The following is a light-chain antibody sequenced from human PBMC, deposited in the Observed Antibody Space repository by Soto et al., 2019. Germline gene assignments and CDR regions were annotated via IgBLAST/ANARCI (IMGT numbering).Light chain of an antibody. CDR1: NIGGKS. J-gene: IGLJ3*02. Sequence: YELTQPPSVSVAPGQTARITCGGNNIGGKSVHWYQQKPGQAPVLVVNDVSDRPSGIPERFSGSKSGNTATLTISRVEAGDEAGYYCQVWDSSSDHVVFGGGTKLTVL. CDR2: DVS. CDR3: QVWDSSSDHVV. V-gene: IGLV3-21*02.